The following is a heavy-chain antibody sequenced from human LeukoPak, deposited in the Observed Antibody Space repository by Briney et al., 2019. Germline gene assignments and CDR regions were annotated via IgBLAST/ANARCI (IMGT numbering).Heavy chain of an antibody. J-gene: IGHJ3*01. V-gene: IGHV4-34*01. CDR3: AREVISPADSDGFDL. Sequence: PSETLSLTCAVYGGSFSGYYWSWIRQPPGKGLEWIGEINHSGSTNYNPSLKSRVTISVDTSKNQFSLRLSSVTAADTAVYYCAREVISPADSDGFDLWGQGTMVTVSS. CDR1: GGSFSGYY. D-gene: IGHD2-2*01. CDR2: INHSGST.